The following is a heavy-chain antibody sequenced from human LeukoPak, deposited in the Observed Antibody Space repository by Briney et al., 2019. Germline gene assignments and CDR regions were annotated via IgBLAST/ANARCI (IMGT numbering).Heavy chain of an antibody. CDR2: INPSGGST. J-gene: IGHJ4*02. CDR1: GYTFTSYY. CDR3: ARDRDYGGNEEMGFDY. Sequence: ASVKVSCKASGYTFTSYYMHWVRQAPGQGLEWMGIINPSGGSTSYAQKFQGRVTMTRDTSTSTVYMKLSSLRSEDTAVYYCARDRDYGGNEEMGFDYWGQGTLVTVSS. V-gene: IGHV1-46*01. D-gene: IGHD4-23*01.